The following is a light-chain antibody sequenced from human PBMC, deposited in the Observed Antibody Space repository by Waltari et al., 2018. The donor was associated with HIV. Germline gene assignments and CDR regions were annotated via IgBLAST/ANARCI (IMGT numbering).Light chain of an antibody. Sequence: DVVLTQSPLSLPVTLGQPASISCRSSQSLVYSDGDTYLNWFHQRPGQSPRRLIYKVSNRDSGVPDRFSGSGSGTDFTLTISGVEAEDGGVYYCMQGTHWPVAFGGGTKVEIK. CDR1: QSLVYSDGDTY. CDR3: MQGTHWPVA. J-gene: IGKJ4*01. V-gene: IGKV2-30*01. CDR2: KVS.